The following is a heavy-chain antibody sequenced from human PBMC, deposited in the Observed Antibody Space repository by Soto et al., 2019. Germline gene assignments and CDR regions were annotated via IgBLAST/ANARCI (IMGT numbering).Heavy chain of an antibody. Sequence: GGSLRLSCASSGFTFSSYSMHWFRQTPDKGLEWVAVISSEGRFTFYADSVKGRFTISRDNSKNTLYLQMNSLRGDDAAVYFCAREVVTRKWYFDKWGQGIVVTVYS. CDR1: GFTFSSYS. CDR3: AREVVTRKWYFDK. J-gene: IGHJ4*02. V-gene: IGHV3-30*04. CDR2: ISSEGRFT. D-gene: IGHD4-17*01.